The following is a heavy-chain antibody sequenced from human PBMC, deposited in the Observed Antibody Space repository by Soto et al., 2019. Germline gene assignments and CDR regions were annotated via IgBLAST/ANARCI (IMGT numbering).Heavy chain of an antibody. D-gene: IGHD3-22*01. J-gene: IGHJ3*02. V-gene: IGHV1-18*01. CDR3: ARVASSGYEGDAFDI. CDR2: ISAYNGNT. CDR1: GYTFTSYA. Sequence: ASVKVSCKASGYTFTSYAMHWVRQAPGQGLEWMGWISAYNGNTNYAQKLQGRVTMTTDTSTSTAYMELRSLRSDDTAVYYCARVASSGYEGDAFDIWGQGTMVTVSS.